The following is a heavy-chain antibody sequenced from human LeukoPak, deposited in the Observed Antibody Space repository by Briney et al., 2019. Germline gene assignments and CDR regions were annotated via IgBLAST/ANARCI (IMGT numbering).Heavy chain of an antibody. J-gene: IGHJ6*04. V-gene: IGHV4-39*01. CDR2: VYSGTT. Sequence: PSETLSLTCTVSGGSLSSSSYNWGWIRQPPGKGLEWIGSVYSGTTYHNPSLKSRVAISVDTSKNQFSLKLSSVTAADTADYYRAKRHSNPLVWGKGTTVTVSS. D-gene: IGHD2-15*01. CDR1: GGSLSSSSYN. CDR3: AKRHSNPLV.